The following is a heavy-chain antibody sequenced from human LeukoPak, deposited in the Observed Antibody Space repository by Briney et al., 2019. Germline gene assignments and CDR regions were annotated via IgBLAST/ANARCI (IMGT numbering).Heavy chain of an antibody. J-gene: IGHJ4*02. D-gene: IGHD2-2*01. CDR3: AGGYHRFDY. V-gene: IGHV3-48*02. CDR1: GFTFSSYS. Sequence: GGSLRLSCAASGFTFSSYSMNWVRQAPGKGLEWVPYISSSSSSIYYADSVKGRFTISRDNAKNSLYLQMNSLRDEDTATYYCAGGYHRFDYWGQGTLVTVSS. CDR2: ISSSSSSI.